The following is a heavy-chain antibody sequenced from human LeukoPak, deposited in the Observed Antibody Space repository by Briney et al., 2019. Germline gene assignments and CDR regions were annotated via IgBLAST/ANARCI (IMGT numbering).Heavy chain of an antibody. CDR3: ARRGSGSGYNGVSGFDY. CDR1: GGSIGSGGYY. D-gene: IGHD3-22*01. V-gene: IGHV4-31*03. CDR2: IYYSGNT. J-gene: IGHJ4*02. Sequence: SETLSLTCTVSGGSIGSGGYYWRWVRQHPGKGLEWIGYIYYSGNTYYNPSLQSRVSISVDTSKNQFSLKLSSVTAADTAVYYCARRGSGSGYNGVSGFDYWGQGALATVSS.